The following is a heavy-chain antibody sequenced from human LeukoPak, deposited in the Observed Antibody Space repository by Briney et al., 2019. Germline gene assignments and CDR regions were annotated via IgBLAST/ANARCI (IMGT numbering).Heavy chain of an antibody. CDR1: GFPFSSYS. Sequence: PGGSLRLSCAASGFPFSSYSMNWVRQAPGKGLEWVSSISSSGSTYIYYADSVKGRFTISRDNAKNSLYLQMNSLRAEDTAVYYCARVREGSGSYTDCWGQGTLVTVSS. D-gene: IGHD3-10*01. CDR3: ARVREGSGSYTDC. V-gene: IGHV3-21*01. J-gene: IGHJ4*02. CDR2: ISSSGSTYI.